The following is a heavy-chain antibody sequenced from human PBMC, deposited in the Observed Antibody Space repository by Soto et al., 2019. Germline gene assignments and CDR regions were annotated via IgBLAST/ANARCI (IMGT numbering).Heavy chain of an antibody. V-gene: IGHV4-31*03. J-gene: IGHJ3*01. CDR3: ARARLRAVYAFDF. D-gene: IGHD4-17*01. CDR2: IYYNGNT. CDR1: GVSITSGAYY. Sequence: SATLSLTCTVSGVSITSGAYYWTWVRQHPGKGLEWIVYIYYNGNTYFSPSLKSRLTISIDTSKNQFSLKLSSVTAADTAMYYCARARLRAVYAFDFWGQGTMVTVSS.